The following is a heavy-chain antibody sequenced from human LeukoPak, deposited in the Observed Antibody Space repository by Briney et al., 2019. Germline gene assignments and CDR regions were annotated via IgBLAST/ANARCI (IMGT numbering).Heavy chain of an antibody. D-gene: IGHD4-17*01. CDR2: VSGTGAAT. V-gene: IGHV3-23*01. Sequence: PGGSLRLSCAASGFTFSTYDLIWVRQAPGQGLEWVSTVSGTGAATYYADSVKGRFTISRDNSKNTLYLQMNSLRADDTAVYYCARKNRDYVNNPDYWGQGTLVTVSP. CDR3: ARKNRDYVNNPDY. J-gene: IGHJ4*02. CDR1: GFTFSTYD.